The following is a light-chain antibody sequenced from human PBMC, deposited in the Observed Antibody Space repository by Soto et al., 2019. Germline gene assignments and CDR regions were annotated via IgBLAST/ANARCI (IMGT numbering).Light chain of an antibody. V-gene: IGKV3-15*01. Sequence: EIVMTQSPATLYVSPGGSATLSCRASQPVSSNFAWYRQKPGQAPTLLIYRASTRATGIPARFSGSGSGTEFTLTISSVQAEDFPVDYCQQYSNWPYTFGQGTKFEIK. J-gene: IGKJ2*01. CDR1: QPVSSN. CDR3: QQYSNWPYT. CDR2: RAS.